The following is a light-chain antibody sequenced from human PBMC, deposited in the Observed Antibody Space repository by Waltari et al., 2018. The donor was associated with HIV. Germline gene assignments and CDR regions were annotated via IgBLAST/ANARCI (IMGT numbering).Light chain of an antibody. Sequence: QSALTQPASVSGSPGQSITISCTGTSRGVGRYNLFSWYQQHPGKAPKLLIYEVSTRPSGVSKRFSGCKSGNTASLTISGLQAEDEADYCCCSYVGGSTVLYVFGTGTKVTV. CDR1: SRGVGRYNL. CDR2: EVS. V-gene: IGLV2-23*02. J-gene: IGLJ1*01. CDR3: CSYVGGSTVLYV.